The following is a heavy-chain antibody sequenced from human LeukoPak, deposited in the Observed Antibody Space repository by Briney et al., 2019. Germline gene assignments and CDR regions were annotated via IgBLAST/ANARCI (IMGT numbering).Heavy chain of an antibody. V-gene: IGHV3-48*02. CDR2: ISAKGSPV. J-gene: IGHJ4*02. D-gene: IGHD2-21*01. CDR3: VKECGNCYRPFDY. Sequence: PGGSLRLSCAASGISLSGYTLNWVRQAPVKGLEWISFISAKGSPVYYADSVKGRFTISRDSAKNSVYLQMNSLRDEDTAVYYCVKECGNCYRPFDYWGRGVLVTVSS. CDR1: GISLSGYT.